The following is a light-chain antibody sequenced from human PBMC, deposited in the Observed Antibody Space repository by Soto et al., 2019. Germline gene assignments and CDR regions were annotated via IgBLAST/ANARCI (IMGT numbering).Light chain of an antibody. V-gene: IGKV1-5*03. CDR2: RAS. J-gene: IGKJ3*01. Sequence: DIQMTQSPSTLSASVGDRVTITCRASQSITTWLAWYQQKPGKAPKLLIYRASSLESGIPSRFSGSGSGTEFTLTISSLQPDDFATYYCQHYATFSGTFGPGTKLDI. CDR1: QSITTW. CDR3: QHYATFSGT.